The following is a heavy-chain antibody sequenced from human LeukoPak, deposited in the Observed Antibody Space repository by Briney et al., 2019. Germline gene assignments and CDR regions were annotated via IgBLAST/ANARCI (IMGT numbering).Heavy chain of an antibody. D-gene: IGHD3-3*01. CDR2: IKQDGSEK. CDR3: ARNTIFGVADFYYYYYYMDV. CDR1: GFTFSSYW. J-gene: IGHJ6*03. V-gene: IGHV3-7*01. Sequence: GGSLRLSCAASGFTFSSYWMSWVRQAPGKGLEGVAIIKQDGSEKYYVDSVKGRFTISRDNAKNSLYVQMNSLRAEDTAVYYCARNTIFGVADFYYYYYYMDVWGKGTTVTVSS.